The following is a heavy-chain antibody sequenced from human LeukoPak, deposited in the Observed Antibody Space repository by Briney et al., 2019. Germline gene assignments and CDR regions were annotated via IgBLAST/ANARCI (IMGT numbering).Heavy chain of an antibody. D-gene: IGHD5-18*01. J-gene: IGHJ4*02. CDR3: AREVDTAMAFDY. V-gene: IGHV1-3*01. Sequence: ASVKVSCKASGYTFTSYAMHWVRQAPGQRLEWMGWINAGNGNKKYSQKFQGRVTITRETSASTAYMELSSLRSEGTAVYYCAREVDTAMAFDYWGQGTLVTVSS. CDR1: GYTFTSYA. CDR2: INAGNGNK.